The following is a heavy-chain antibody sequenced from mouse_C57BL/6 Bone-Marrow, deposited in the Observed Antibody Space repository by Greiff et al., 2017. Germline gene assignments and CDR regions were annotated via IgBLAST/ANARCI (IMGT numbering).Heavy chain of an antibody. J-gene: IGHJ1*03. Sequence: EVKLMESGGGLVKPGGSLTLSCAASGFTFSDYGMHWVRQAPEKGLEWVAYISSGSSTIYSAATVKGRFTISRDNAKNTLFLQMTRLWSENTAMYYCARDSYGSSYDWYFDVWGTGTTVTVSS. D-gene: IGHD1-1*01. CDR1: GFTFSDYG. CDR2: ISSGSSTI. V-gene: IGHV5-17*01. CDR3: ARDSYGSSYDWYFDV.